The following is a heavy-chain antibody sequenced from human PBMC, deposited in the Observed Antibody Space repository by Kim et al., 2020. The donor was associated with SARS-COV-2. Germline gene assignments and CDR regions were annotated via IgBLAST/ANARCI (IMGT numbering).Heavy chain of an antibody. CDR1: GYTLTELS. D-gene: IGHD6-13*01. J-gene: IGHJ2*01. CDR3: ATDPYSSSWLENWYFDL. CDR2: FDPEDGET. Sequence: ASVKVSCKVSGYTLTELSMHWVRQAPGKGLEWMGGFDPEDGETIYAQKFQGRVTMTEDTSTDTAYMELSSLRSEDTAVYYCATDPYSSSWLENWYFDLWGRGTLVTVSS. V-gene: IGHV1-24*01.